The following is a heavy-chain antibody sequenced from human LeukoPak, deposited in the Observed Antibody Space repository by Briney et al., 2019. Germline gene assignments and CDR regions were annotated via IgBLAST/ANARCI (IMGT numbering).Heavy chain of an antibody. CDR1: GYTFTSYD. V-gene: IGHV1-8*01. D-gene: IGHD3-9*01. CDR2: MNPNSGNT. CDR3: ARKYDILTGYGFDP. Sequence: GASVKVSCKASGYTFTSYDINWVRQATGQGLEWMGWMNPNSGNTGYAQKFQGRVTMTRNTSISTAYMELSSLRSEDTAVYYCARKYDILTGYGFDPWGQGTLVTVSS. J-gene: IGHJ5*02.